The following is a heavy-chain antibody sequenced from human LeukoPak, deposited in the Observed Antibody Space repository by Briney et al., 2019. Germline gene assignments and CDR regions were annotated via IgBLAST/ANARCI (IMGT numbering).Heavy chain of an antibody. CDR2: IGTYGGDT. CDR1: TSR. Sequence: ASVKVSCKATSRISWVRQAPGQGLEWMGWIGTYGGDTYYAQKFQGRITVTTDTSTSTVYMELRNLRSDDTAVYYCARDLWNFYDDSGYNRDFDSWGQGTPVTVSS. D-gene: IGHD3-22*01. V-gene: IGHV1-18*01. J-gene: IGHJ5*01. CDR3: ARDLWNFYDDSGYNRDFDS.